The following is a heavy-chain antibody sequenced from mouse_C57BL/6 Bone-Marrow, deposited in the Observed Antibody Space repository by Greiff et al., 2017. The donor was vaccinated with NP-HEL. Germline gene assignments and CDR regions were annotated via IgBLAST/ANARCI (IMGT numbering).Heavy chain of an antibody. V-gene: IGHV1-9*01. CDR1: GFNIKDDY. Sequence: VKLVESGAELVRPGASVKLSCTASGFNIKDDYMHWVKQRPGHGLEWIGEILPGSGSTNYNEKFKGKATCTADTSSNTAYMQLSSLTTEDSAIYYCARWITTRGFAYWGQWTLVTVSA. J-gene: IGHJ3*01. CDR3: ARWITTRGFAY. D-gene: IGHD1-1*01. CDR2: ILPGSGST.